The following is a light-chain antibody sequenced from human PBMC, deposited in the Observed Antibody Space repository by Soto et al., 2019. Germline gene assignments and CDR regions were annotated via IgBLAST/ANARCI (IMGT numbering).Light chain of an antibody. CDR1: QSLLHSDGYNY. J-gene: IGKJ1*01. CDR2: AAS. CDR3: QQSYSTPLT. V-gene: IGKV1-39*01. Sequence: MTQSPLSLPVTPGEPASMSCRSSQSLLHSDGYNYLNWYQQKPGKAPKLLIYAASSLQSGVPSRFSGSGSGTDFTLTISSLQPEDFATYYCQQSYSTPLTFGQGTKVEIK.